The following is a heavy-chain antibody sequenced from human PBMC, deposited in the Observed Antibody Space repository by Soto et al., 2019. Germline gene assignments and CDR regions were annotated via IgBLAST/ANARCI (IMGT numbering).Heavy chain of an antibody. CDR2: ISYDGSNK. CDR3: AKSGGDSSGPFDY. V-gene: IGHV3-30*18. D-gene: IGHD3-22*01. J-gene: IGHJ4*02. CDR1: GFTFSSYG. Sequence: GGSLRLSCAASGFTFSSYGMHWVRQAPGKGLEWVAVISYDGSNKYYADSVKGRFTISRDNSKNTLYLQMNSLRAEDTAVYYCAKSGGDSSGPFDYWGQGTLVTVSS.